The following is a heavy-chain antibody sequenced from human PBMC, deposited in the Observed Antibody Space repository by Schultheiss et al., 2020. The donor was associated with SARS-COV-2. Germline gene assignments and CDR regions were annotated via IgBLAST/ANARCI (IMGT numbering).Heavy chain of an antibody. CDR2: ISSSSGTK. CDR1: GFTFSDYY. Sequence: GGSLRLSCAASGFTFSDYYMSWIRQAPGKGLEWVSYISSSSGTKYYAASVKGRFTISRDNSKNTLYLQMNSLRAEDTAVYYCARRGSGGMTFDHWGQGTLVTVSS. D-gene: IGHD2-15*01. J-gene: IGHJ4*02. V-gene: IGHV3-11*01. CDR3: ARRGSGGMTFDH.